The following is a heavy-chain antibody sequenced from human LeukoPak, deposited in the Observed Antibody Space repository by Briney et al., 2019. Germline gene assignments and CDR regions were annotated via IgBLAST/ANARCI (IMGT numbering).Heavy chain of an antibody. Sequence: PSETLSLTCTVSGGSISSSSYYWGWIRQTPGKGLEWIGSIYYSGSNYHNPSLKSRVTISVDTSKNQFSLKLSSVTAADTAVYYCARVRRFTIFGVVISHLLEGKTGCYFDYWGQGTLVTVSS. CDR3: ARVRRFTIFGVVISHLLEGKTGCYFDY. CDR1: GGSISSSSYY. V-gene: IGHV4-39*07. CDR2: IYYSGSN. J-gene: IGHJ4*02. D-gene: IGHD3-3*01.